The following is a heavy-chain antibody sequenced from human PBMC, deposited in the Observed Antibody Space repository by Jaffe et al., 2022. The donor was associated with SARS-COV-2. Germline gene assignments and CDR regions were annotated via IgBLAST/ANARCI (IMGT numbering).Heavy chain of an antibody. CDR1: GFTFSSSA. J-gene: IGHJ4*02. CDR3: AKAWVRRGVLTPFDY. D-gene: IGHD3-10*01. CDR2: ISGSGEST. V-gene: IGHV3-23*04. Sequence: EVQLVESGGGLVQPGGSLKLSCAASGFTFSSSAMSWVRQAPGKGLEWVSGISGSGESTDYADSVKGRFTISRDNSKNTLYLQMNSLRADDTAVYYCAKAWVRRGVLTPFDYWGQGTLVTVSS.